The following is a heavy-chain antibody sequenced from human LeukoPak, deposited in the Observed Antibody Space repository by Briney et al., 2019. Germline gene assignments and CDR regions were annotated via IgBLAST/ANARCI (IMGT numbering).Heavy chain of an antibody. CDR3: AKQYYYDGSGYANFDY. Sequence: GGSLRLSCAASGFTFSSYGMYWVRQAPGKGLEWVAALWYDGSNKYYVDSVKGRFTISRDNSKKTLYLQMNSLRAEDTAVYYCAKQYYYDGSGYANFDYWGQGTLVTVSS. J-gene: IGHJ4*02. CDR1: GFTFSSYG. D-gene: IGHD3-22*01. V-gene: IGHV3-33*06. CDR2: LWYDGSNK.